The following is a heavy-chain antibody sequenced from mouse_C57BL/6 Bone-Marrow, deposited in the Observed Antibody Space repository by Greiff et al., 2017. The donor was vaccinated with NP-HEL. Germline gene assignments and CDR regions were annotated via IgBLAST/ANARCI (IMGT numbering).Heavy chain of an antibody. Sequence: VKLVESGPELVKPGASVKISCKASGYAFSSSWMNWVKQRPGKGLEWIGRIYPGDGDTNYNGKFKGKATLTADKSSSTAYMQLSSLTSEDSAVYFCARATMVTTRDYFDYWGQGTTLTVSS. CDR1: GYAFSSSW. CDR2: IYPGDGDT. J-gene: IGHJ2*01. V-gene: IGHV1-82*01. D-gene: IGHD2-2*01. CDR3: ARATMVTTRDYFDY.